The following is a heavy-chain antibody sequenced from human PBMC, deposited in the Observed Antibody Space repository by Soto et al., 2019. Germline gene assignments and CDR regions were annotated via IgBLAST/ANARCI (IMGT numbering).Heavy chain of an antibody. CDR1: GFSLSTNGVG. CDR3: AHRHFNKVAYFDY. Sequence: QITLKESGPPLVKPTQTLTLTCTVSGFSLSTNGVGVGWIRQPPGKALEWLAIVYWNDDKRYSPSLESRLTIARDASKNQVVLTMTNVDPVDTATYYCAHRHFNKVAYFDYWGQGTLVTVSS. V-gene: IGHV2-5*01. CDR2: VYWNDDK. J-gene: IGHJ4*02.